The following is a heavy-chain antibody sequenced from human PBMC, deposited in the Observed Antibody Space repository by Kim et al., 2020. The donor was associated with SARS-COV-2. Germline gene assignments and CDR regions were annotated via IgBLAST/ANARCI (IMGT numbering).Heavy chain of an antibody. V-gene: IGHV1-18*01. D-gene: IGHD2-8*01. CDR3: ARDPTNHHQTGGMDV. Sequence: ASVKVSCKASGYTFTSYGISWVRQAPGQGLEWMGWISAYNGNTNYAQKLQGRVTMTTDTSTSTAYMELRSLGSDDTAVYYCARDPTNHHQTGGMDVWGQGTTVTVSS. CDR1: GYTFTSYG. J-gene: IGHJ6*02. CDR2: ISAYNGNT.